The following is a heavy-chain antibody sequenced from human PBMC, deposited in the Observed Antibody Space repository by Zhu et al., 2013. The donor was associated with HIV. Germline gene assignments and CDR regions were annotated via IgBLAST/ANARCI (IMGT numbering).Heavy chain of an antibody. D-gene: IGHD3-9*01. V-gene: IGHV1-2*02. CDR2: INLNSGGT. CDR3: AREMTYYDILTGPHPPYYYGLDV. J-gene: IGHJ6*02. Sequence: QVQLVQSGAEVKKPGASVKVSCKASGHTFTGHYMHWVRQAPGQGLEWMGWINLNSGGTNYAQKFHGRVIMTRDTSINTAFMELSRLRSDDTAVYYCAREMTYYDILTGPHPPYYYGLDVWGQGTTVTVSS. CDR1: GHTFTGHY.